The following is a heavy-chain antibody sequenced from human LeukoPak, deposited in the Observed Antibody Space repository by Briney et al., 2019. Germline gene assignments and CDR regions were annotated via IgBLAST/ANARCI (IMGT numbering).Heavy chain of an antibody. J-gene: IGHJ5*02. Sequence: GGSLRLSCAASGFTFSSYAMSWVRQAPGKGLEWVSAISGSGGSTYYADSVKGRFTISRDNSKNTLYLQMNSLRAEDTAVYYCAKEPRMIVVVRNWFDPWGQGTLVTVSS. D-gene: IGHD3-22*01. CDR1: GFTFSSYA. CDR2: ISGSGGST. V-gene: IGHV3-23*01. CDR3: AKEPRMIVVVRNWFDP.